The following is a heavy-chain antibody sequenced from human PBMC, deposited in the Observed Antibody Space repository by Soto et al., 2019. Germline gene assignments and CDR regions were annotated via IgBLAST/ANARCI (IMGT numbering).Heavy chain of an antibody. J-gene: IGHJ4*02. V-gene: IGHV4-34*01. CDR3: ARALRIGQIRN. Sequence: ETLSLTCAVYGGSFSGYYWSWIRQPPGKGLEWIGEINHSGSTNYNPSLKSRVTISVDTSKNQFSLKLSSVTAADTAVYYCARALRIGQIRNWGQGTLVTVSS. CDR2: INHSGST. D-gene: IGHD2-15*01. CDR1: GGSFSGYY.